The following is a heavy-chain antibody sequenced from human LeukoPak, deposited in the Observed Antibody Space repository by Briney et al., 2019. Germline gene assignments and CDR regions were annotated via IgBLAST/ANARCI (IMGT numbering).Heavy chain of an antibody. CDR3: ARERSYYYDSSGYPEGAFDI. CDR2: IIPILGIA. D-gene: IGHD3-22*01. CDR1: GGTFSSYA. J-gene: IGHJ3*02. V-gene: IGHV1-69*04. Sequence: ASVKVSCKASGGTFSSYAISWVRQAPGQGLEWMGRIIPILGIANYAQKFQGRVTITADKSTSTAYMELSSLRSEDTAVYYCARERSYYYDSSGYPEGAFDIWGQGTMVTVSS.